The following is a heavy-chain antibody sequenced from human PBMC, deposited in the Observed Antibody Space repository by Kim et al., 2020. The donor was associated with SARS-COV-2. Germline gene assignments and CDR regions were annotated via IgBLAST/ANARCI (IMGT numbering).Heavy chain of an antibody. CDR2: ISGSGGST. D-gene: IGHD6-6*01. J-gene: IGHJ4*02. Sequence: GGSLRLSCAASGFTFSSYAMSWVRQAPGKGLEWVSAISGSGGSTYYADSVKGRFTISRDNSKNTLYLQMNSLRAEDTAVYYCAKDGSFEYSSSSTFDYWGQGTLVTVSS. CDR1: GFTFSSYA. V-gene: IGHV3-23*01. CDR3: AKDGSFEYSSSSTFDY.